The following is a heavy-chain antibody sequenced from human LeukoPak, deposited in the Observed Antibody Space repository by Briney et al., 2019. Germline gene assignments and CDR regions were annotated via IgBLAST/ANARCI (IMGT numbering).Heavy chain of an antibody. CDR2: INHSGST. V-gene: IGHV4-34*01. Sequence: SEPLSLTCAVYGGSFSGYYWGWIRQPPGKGLEWIGEINHSGSTNYNPSLKSRVTISVETSKNQFSLNLSSVTAADTAVYYCARGAPSNCTNGVCFFDYWGQGTLVTVSS. CDR1: GGSFSGYY. J-gene: IGHJ4*02. CDR3: ARGAPSNCTNGVCFFDY. D-gene: IGHD2-8*01.